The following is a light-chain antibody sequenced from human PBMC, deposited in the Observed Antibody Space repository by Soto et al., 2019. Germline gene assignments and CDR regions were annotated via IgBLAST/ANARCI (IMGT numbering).Light chain of an antibody. CDR3: QSYDSSLSGFWV. CDR2: GNS. J-gene: IGLJ3*02. CDR1: SSNIGAGYD. Sequence: QAVVTQPPSVSGAPGQRVTISCTGSSSNIGAGYDVHWYQQLPGTAPKLLIYGNSNRPSGVPDRFSGSKSGTSASLAITGLQAEDEAHYYCQSYDSSLSGFWVFGGGTKVTVL. V-gene: IGLV1-40*01.